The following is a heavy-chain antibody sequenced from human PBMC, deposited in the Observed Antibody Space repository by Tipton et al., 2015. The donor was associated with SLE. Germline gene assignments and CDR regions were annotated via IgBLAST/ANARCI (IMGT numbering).Heavy chain of an antibody. CDR1: GLTFDDYT. CDR3: ARNMTYSNSFDF. CDR2: MSGGGGDT. V-gene: IGHV3-23*01. D-gene: IGHD4-11*01. Sequence: GSLRLSCVASGLTFDDYTMPWVRPAPGKGLQWASAMSGGGGDTHYADFVRGRFMIFRDNSRNTLILQMDGLRADDTALYFCARNMTYSNSFDFWGRGTLVTVSS. J-gene: IGHJ4*02.